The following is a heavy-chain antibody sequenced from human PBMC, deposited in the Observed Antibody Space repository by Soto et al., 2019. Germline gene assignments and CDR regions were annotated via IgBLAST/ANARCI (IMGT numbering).Heavy chain of an antibody. J-gene: IGHJ4*02. D-gene: IGHD2-15*01. CDR3: ARDRDYCSGGSCFRDFAY. CDR1: GGTFSSYS. CDR2: IIPIFGTA. V-gene: IGHV1-69*13. Sequence: SVKVSCKSSGGTFSSYSISWARQAPGQGLEWMGGIIPIFGTANYAQKFQGRVTITADESTSTAYMELSSLRSEDTAVYYCARDRDYCSGGSCFRDFAYWGQGTLVTVSS.